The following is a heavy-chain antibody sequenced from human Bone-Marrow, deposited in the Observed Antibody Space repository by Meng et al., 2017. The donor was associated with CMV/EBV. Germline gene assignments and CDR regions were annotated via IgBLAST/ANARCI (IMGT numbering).Heavy chain of an antibody. Sequence: GESLKISCAASGFTFSSFWMAWVRQAPGKGLEWVGNIKQDESEIQYVGSVKGRFTITRDNAKNSLFLQMNSLRAEDTAVYYCAKDRLRFVATIYHYYGMDVWGQGTTVTVSS. J-gene: IGHJ6*02. CDR1: GFTFSSFW. D-gene: IGHD3-3*01. CDR2: IKQDESEI. CDR3: AKDRLRFVATIYHYYGMDV. V-gene: IGHV3-7*01.